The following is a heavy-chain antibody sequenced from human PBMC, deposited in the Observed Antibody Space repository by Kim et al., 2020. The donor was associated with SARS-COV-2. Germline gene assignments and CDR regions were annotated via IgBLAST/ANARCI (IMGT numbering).Heavy chain of an antibody. J-gene: IGHJ4*01. CDR2: ISYDGSNK. Sequence: GGSLRLSCAASGFTFSSYAMHWVRQAPGKGLEWVAVISYDGSNKYYADSVKGRFTISRDNSKNTLYLQMNSLRAEDTAVYYCARDWRYYGSGSYLDYWV. CDR3: ARDWRYYGSGSYLDY. V-gene: IGHV3-30*04. CDR1: GFTFSSYA. D-gene: IGHD3-10*01.